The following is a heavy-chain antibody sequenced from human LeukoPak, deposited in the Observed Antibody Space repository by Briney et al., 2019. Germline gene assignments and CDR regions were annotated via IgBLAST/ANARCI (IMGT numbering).Heavy chain of an antibody. CDR1: GGTFSSYA. CDR3: ARDKGVTMIVVVGAFDI. D-gene: IGHD3-22*01. CDR2: IIPILGIA. J-gene: IGHJ3*02. Sequence: SVKVSCKASGGTFSSYAISWVRQAPGQGLEWMGRIIPILGIANYAQKFQGRVTITADKSTSTAYMELSSLRSEDTAVYYCARDKGVTMIVVVGAFDIWGQGTMVTVSS. V-gene: IGHV1-69*04.